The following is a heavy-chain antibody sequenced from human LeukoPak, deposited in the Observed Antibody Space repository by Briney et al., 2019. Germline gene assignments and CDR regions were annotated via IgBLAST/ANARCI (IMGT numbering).Heavy chain of an antibody. V-gene: IGHV3-66*01. D-gene: IGHD3-22*01. Sequence: PGGSLRLSCAASGFTVSTNCMNWVRQAPGKGLEWVSVIYSGGGTYYADSVKGRFTISRDNSKNTLYLQMNSLRAEDTAVYFCARAPPDSSGYYTPYPLDYWGQGTLVTVSS. CDR2: IYSGGGT. J-gene: IGHJ4*02. CDR3: ARAPPDSSGYYTPYPLDY. CDR1: GFTVSTNC.